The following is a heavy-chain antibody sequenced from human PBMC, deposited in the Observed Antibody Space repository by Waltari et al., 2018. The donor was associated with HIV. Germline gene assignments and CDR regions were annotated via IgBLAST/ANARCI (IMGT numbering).Heavy chain of an antibody. CDR3: ARGPFQGRFDP. V-gene: IGHV4-34*01. J-gene: IGHJ5*02. CDR1: GGSFSGYY. CDR2: INHTGST. D-gene: IGHD3-10*01. Sequence: QVQLQQWGAGLLKPSETLSLTCAVYGGSFSGYYWRWIRQPPEKSLEWIGEINHTGSTNYNPSLKARVTISVDTSKNQFSLKLTSVTAADTAVYYCARGPFQGRFDPWGQGNLVTVSS.